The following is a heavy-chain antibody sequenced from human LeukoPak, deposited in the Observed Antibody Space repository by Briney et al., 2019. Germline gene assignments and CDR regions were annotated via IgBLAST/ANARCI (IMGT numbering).Heavy chain of an antibody. CDR3: ASGRLTRLPTTTYYMDV. V-gene: IGHV4-39*07. CDR2: IYYSGST. CDR1: GGSISSSSYY. Sequence: SETLSLTCTVSGGSISSSSYYWGWIRQPPGKGLEWIGSIYYSGSTYYNPSLKSRVTISVDTSKNQFSLKLSSVTAADTAVYYCASGRLTRLPTTTYYMDVWGKGTTVTVSS. D-gene: IGHD4-11*01. J-gene: IGHJ6*03.